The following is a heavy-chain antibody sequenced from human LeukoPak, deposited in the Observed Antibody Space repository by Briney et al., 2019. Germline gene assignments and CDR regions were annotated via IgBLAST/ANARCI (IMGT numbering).Heavy chain of an antibody. CDR3: ATGVDSRASLIAEYFQH. V-gene: IGHV1-24*01. Sequence: ASVKVSCKVPGYTLTELSMHWVRQAPGKGLEWMGGFDPEDGETIYAQKFQGRVTMTEDTSTDTAYMELSSLRSEDTAVYYCATGVDSRASLIAEYFQHWGQGTLVTVSS. CDR2: FDPEDGET. CDR1: GYTLTELS. D-gene: IGHD5-12*01. J-gene: IGHJ1*01.